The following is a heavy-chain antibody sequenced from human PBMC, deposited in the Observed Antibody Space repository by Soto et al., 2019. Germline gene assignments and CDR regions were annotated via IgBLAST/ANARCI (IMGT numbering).Heavy chain of an antibody. CDR1: GYSISSGYY. D-gene: IGHD5-12*01. CDR2: IYHSGST. Sequence: SETLSLSCAVSGYSISSGYYWGWIRQPPGKGLEWIGSIYHSGSTYYNPSLKSRVTISVDTSKNQFSLKLSSVTAADTAVYYCARDPPSRITPGFFDYWGQGTLVTVSS. J-gene: IGHJ4*02. V-gene: IGHV4-38-2*02. CDR3: ARDPPSRITPGFFDY.